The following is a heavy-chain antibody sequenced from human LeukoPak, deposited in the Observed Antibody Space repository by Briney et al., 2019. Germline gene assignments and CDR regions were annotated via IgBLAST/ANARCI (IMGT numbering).Heavy chain of an antibody. J-gene: IGHJ4*02. V-gene: IGHV3-49*04. D-gene: IGHD1-26*01. CDR1: GFTFSNAW. CDR3: TRTPGAGALDDY. Sequence: GGSLRLSCAASGFTFSNAWMSWVRQAPGKGLEWVGFIRSKAYGGTTEYAASVKGRFTISRDDSKSIAYLQMNSPKTEDTAVYYCTRTPGAGALDDYWGQGTLVTVSS. CDR2: IRSKAYGGTT.